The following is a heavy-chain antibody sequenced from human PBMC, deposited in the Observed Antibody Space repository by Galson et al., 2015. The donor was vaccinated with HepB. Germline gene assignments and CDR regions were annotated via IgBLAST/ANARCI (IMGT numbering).Heavy chain of an antibody. CDR3: AKDSRTQTIGYYGYFDT. CDR1: GATFSKHG. J-gene: IGHJ5*02. Sequence: SLRLSCASFGATFSKHGIHWVRQAPGKGLEWVAVISYDGSHDYYGTSVTGRFSISRDNSRNTVYLQMNSLRVEDTAVYYCAKDSRTQTIGYYGYFDTWGQGTLVTVSS. CDR2: ISYDGSHD. V-gene: IGHV3-30*18. D-gene: IGHD1-26*01.